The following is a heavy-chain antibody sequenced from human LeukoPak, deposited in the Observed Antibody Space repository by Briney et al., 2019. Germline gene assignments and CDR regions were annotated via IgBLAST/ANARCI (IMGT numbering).Heavy chain of an antibody. CDR1: GFTFSSYW. CDR2: INTDGSST. V-gene: IGHV3-74*01. CDR3: AKSGSGDFWSGPYFDY. J-gene: IGHJ4*02. D-gene: IGHD3-3*01. Sequence: GGSLRLSCAASGFTFSSYWMHWVRQAPGKGLVWVSRINTDGSSTSYADSVKGRFTISRDNAKNSLYLQMNSLRAEDMALYYCAKSGSGDFWSGPYFDYWGQGTLVTVSS.